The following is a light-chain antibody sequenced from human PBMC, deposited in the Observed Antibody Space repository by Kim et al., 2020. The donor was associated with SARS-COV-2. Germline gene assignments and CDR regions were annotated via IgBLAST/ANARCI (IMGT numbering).Light chain of an antibody. CDR1: QSVDSS. Sequence: SLSPGERATLSCRASQSVDSSLAWYQQKPGQAPRLLIYDASSRATGIPVRFSGSGSGTDFTLTISSLEPEDFAVYYCQHRYNWPLTFGGGTKLEI. V-gene: IGKV3-11*01. CDR2: DAS. CDR3: QHRYNWPLT. J-gene: IGKJ4*01.